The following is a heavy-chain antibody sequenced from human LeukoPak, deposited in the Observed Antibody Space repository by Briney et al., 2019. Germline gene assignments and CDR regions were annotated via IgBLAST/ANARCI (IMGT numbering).Heavy chain of an antibody. Sequence: PGGSLRLSCAASGFTVSSIHVSWVRQAPGEGLEWVSVIYSGGNTYYADSVKGRFTISRDNSKNTLYLQMNNLRAEDTAVYYCARDLGRDSFGIWGQGTKVTVSS. J-gene: IGHJ3*02. CDR2: IYSGGNT. V-gene: IGHV3-53*01. CDR1: GFTVSSIH. CDR3: ARDLGRDSFGI. D-gene: IGHD2-15*01.